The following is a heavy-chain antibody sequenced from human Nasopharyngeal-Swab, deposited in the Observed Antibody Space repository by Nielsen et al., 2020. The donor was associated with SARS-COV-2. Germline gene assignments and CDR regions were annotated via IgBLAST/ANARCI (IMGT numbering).Heavy chain of an antibody. CDR1: GFTFSNYD. D-gene: IGHD2-2*01. J-gene: IGHJ4*02. V-gene: IGHV3-33*01. Sequence: GGSLRLSCTASGFTFSNYDIHWLRQTPGKGLEWVAVMWYAGSSERYADSVMGRFTISRDISKNTLYLQMNSLRAEDTAVYYCARESGVSSTSPFDCWGRGTLVTVSS. CDR3: ARESGVSSTSPFDC. CDR2: MWYAGSSE.